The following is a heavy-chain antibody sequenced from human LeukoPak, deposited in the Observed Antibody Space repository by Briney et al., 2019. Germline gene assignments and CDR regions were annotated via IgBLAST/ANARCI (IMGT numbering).Heavy chain of an antibody. D-gene: IGHD5-12*01. J-gene: IGHJ4*02. CDR1: GFIFSSYG. Sequence: GGSLRLSCAASGFIFSSYGMSWVRQAPGKGLEWVSGISPGGGPTYYADSVKGRFTISRDDSKNTLYLQMKNLRAEDTAVYYCAKDGAWLRFDDWGQGILVTVSS. CDR3: AKDGAWLRFDD. V-gene: IGHV3-23*01. CDR2: ISPGGGPT.